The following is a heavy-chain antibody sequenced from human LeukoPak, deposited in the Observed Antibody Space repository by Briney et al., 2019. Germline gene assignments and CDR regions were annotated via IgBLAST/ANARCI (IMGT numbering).Heavy chain of an antibody. CDR1: GFTFSSYS. J-gene: IGHJ5*02. Sequence: PGGSLRLSCAASGFTFSSYSMNWVRQAPGKGLEWVSSISSISSYIYYADSVKGRFTISRDNAKNSLYLQINSLRADDTAVYYCARSPRGSGSYKINWFDPWGQGTLVTVSS. CDR3: ARSPRGSGSYKINWFDP. V-gene: IGHV3-21*01. D-gene: IGHD3-10*01. CDR2: ISSISSYI.